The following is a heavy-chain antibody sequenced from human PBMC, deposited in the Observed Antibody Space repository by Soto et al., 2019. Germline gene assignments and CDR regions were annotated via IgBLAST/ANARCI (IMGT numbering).Heavy chain of an antibody. CDR3: ARGRYFGYEYFDY. Sequence: QVQLVQSGAEVKKPGASVKVSCKASGYTFTGYYLHWVRQPQGQGLEWLGWINPNSGGTNYAQKFQGRVTMTRDTSISTAYMELRRLRSDDTAVYYCARGRYFGYEYFDYWGQGTLVTVSS. V-gene: IGHV1-2*02. D-gene: IGHD3-9*01. CDR2: INPNSGGT. J-gene: IGHJ4*02. CDR1: GYTFTGYY.